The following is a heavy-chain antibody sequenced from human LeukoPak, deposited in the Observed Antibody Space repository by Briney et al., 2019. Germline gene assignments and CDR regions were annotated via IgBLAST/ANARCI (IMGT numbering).Heavy chain of an antibody. Sequence: PGGSLRLSCVGSGFTFSSYAMSWVRQSPGKGLEWVAAISASGDGSYYADSVRARFTISRDNSKNTVDLQVSRLRAEDTAVYYCVRDRDSSSWGDAFDIWGQGTMVTVSS. CDR2: ISASGDGS. CDR3: VRDRDSSSWGDAFDI. J-gene: IGHJ3*02. D-gene: IGHD6-13*01. V-gene: IGHV3-23*01. CDR1: GFTFSSYA.